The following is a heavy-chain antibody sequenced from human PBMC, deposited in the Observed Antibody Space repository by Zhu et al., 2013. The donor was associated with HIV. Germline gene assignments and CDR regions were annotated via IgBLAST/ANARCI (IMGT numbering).Heavy chain of an antibody. D-gene: IGHD4-17*01. J-gene: IGHJ4*02. CDR3: AKDWDSAVTTSWPDY. CDR2: ISYDGSNK. V-gene: IGHV3-30*18. CDR1: GFTFSSYG. Sequence: VQLVESGGGVVQPGRSLRLSCAASGFTFSSYGMHWVRQAPGKGLEWVAVISYDGSNKYYADSVKGRFTISRDNSKNTLYLQMNSLRAEDTAVYYCAKDWDSAVTTSWPDYWGQGTLVTVSS.